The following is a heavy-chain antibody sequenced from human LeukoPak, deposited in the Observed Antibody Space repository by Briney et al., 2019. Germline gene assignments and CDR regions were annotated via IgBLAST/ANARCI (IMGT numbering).Heavy chain of an antibody. Sequence: PGRSLRLSCAASGFTFSSYGMHWVRQAPGKELEWVAVISYDGSNKYYADSVKGRFTISRDNSKNTLYLQMNSLRAEDTAVYYCAKDLSRDGGNSGGYWGQGTLVTVSS. CDR2: ISYDGSNK. D-gene: IGHD4-23*01. J-gene: IGHJ4*02. CDR3: AKDLSRDGGNSGGY. V-gene: IGHV3-30*18. CDR1: GFTFSSYG.